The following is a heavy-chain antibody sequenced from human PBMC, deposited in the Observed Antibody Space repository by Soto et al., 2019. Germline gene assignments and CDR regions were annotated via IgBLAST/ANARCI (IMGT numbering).Heavy chain of an antibody. V-gene: IGHV4-59*01. CDR2: LYYGRSA. Sequence: QVQLQESGPGLVKLSETLSLTCAVSGDSISSYYFMWIRQPPGKGLESIGYLYYGRSANYNPSLKSRVTLSVDTSTNQCSLTLSSMTAADTAVYYCALRSMAVVPEYWGQGTLVTVSS. D-gene: IGHD3-22*01. CDR1: GDSISSYY. J-gene: IGHJ4*02. CDR3: ALRSMAVVPEY.